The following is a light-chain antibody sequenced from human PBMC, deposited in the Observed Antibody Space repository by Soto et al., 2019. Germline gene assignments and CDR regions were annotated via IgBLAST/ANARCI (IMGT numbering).Light chain of an antibody. CDR2: DAS. CDR1: QSVDTY. V-gene: IGKV3-11*01. CDR3: QQYSFMWT. Sequence: EIVLTQSPATLSLSPGERATLSCRASQSVDTYLAWYQQKPGQAPRLLIYDASNRATDIPARFSGSGSGTDFTLTINSLEPEDFAVYYCQQYSFMWTFGQGSKV. J-gene: IGKJ1*01.